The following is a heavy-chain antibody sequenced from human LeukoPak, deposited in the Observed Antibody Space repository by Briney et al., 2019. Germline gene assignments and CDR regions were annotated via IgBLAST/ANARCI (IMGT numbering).Heavy chain of an antibody. J-gene: IGHJ5*02. CDR1: GGSISSYY. CDR3: AREYSSGWYRGARWFDP. D-gene: IGHD6-19*01. Sequence: SETLSLTCTVSGGSISSYYWSWIRQPPGKGLEWIGYIYYSGSTNYNPSLKSRVTISVDTSKNQFSLKLSSVTAADTAVYYCAREYSSGWYRGARWFDPWGQGTLVTVSS. CDR2: IYYSGST. V-gene: IGHV4-59*12.